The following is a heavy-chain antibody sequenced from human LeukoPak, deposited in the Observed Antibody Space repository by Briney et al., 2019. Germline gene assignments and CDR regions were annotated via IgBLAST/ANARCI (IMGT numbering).Heavy chain of an antibody. D-gene: IGHD3-22*01. CDR2: ISYDGSNK. J-gene: IGHJ4*02. Sequence: GGSLRLSCAASGFTFSSYAMHWVRQAPGKGLEWVAVISYDGSNKYYADSVKGRFTISRDNSKNTLYLQMNSLRAEDTAVYYCARDSTYYYDSKYFDYWGQGTLVTVSS. CDR3: ARDSTYYYDSKYFDY. V-gene: IGHV3-30-3*01. CDR1: GFTFSSYA.